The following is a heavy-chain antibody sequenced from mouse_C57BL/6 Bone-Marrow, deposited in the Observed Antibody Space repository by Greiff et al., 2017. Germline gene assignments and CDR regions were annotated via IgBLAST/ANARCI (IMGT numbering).Heavy chain of an antibody. V-gene: IGHV1-26*01. Sequence: VQLQQSGPELVKPGASVKISCKASGYTFTDYYMNWVKQSHGKSLEWIGDINPNNGGTSYNQKFKGKATLTVDKSSSTAYMELRRLKSEDSAGDYGARDYFDYWGQGTTLTVSS. CDR1: GYTFTDYY. CDR2: INPNNGGT. CDR3: ARDYFDY. J-gene: IGHJ2*01.